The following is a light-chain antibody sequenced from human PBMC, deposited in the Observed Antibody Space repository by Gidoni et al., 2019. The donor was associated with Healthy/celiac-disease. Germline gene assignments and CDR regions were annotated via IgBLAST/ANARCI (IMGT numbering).Light chain of an antibody. Sequence: QSALPQPRPLSGSTGQSVTISCPGTSSDVGGYNYVSWYQQHPGKAPKLMIYDVSKRPSGVPDRFSGSKSGNTASLTISGLQAEYEADYYCCSYAGSYTHVVFGGGTKLTVL. CDR3: CSYAGSYTHVV. J-gene: IGLJ2*01. CDR2: DVS. CDR1: SSDVGGYNY. V-gene: IGLV2-11*01.